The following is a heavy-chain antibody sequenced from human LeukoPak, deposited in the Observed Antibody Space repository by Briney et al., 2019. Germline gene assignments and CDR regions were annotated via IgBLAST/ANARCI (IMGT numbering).Heavy chain of an antibody. J-gene: IGHJ6*02. CDR2: ISSSSSYI. V-gene: IGHV3-21*01. CDR3: ARDCGGDCPPEDYYGMDV. CDR1: GFTFSSYS. D-gene: IGHD2-21*02. Sequence: GGSLRLSCAASGFTFSSYSMNWVRQAPGKGLEWVSSISSSSSYIYYADSVKGRFTISRGNAKNSLYLQMNSLRAEDTAVYYCARDCGGDCPPEDYYGMDVWGQGTTVTVSS.